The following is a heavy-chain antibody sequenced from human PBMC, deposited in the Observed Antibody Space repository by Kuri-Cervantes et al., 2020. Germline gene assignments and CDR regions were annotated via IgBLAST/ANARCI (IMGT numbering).Heavy chain of an antibody. CDR1: GYTFTGYY. CDR2: IHPNSGGT. V-gene: IGHV1-2*02. J-gene: IGHJ3*02. D-gene: IGHD2-21*01. CDR3: AREGVVIYAFDI. Sequence: ASVKVSCKASGYTFTGYYIHWVRQAPGQGLEWMGWIHPNSGGTNYAQNFKGRVTMTTDTSISTVYMELSRLRSGDTAVYYCAREGVVIYAFDIWGQGTMVTVSS.